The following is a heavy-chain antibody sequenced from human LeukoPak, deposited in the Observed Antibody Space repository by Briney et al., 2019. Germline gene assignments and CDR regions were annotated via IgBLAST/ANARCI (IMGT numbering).Heavy chain of an antibody. D-gene: IGHD3-22*01. CDR1: GGSISSYY. Sequence: PSETLSLTCTVPGGSISSYYWSWIRQPAGKGLEWIGRIYTSGSTNYNPSLKRRVTISVDTSKNQFSLKLSSVTAADTAVYYCARGLGNYYDSSGYYPDAFDIWGQGTMVTVSS. CDR2: IYTSGST. J-gene: IGHJ3*02. V-gene: IGHV4-4*07. CDR3: ARGLGNYYDSSGYYPDAFDI.